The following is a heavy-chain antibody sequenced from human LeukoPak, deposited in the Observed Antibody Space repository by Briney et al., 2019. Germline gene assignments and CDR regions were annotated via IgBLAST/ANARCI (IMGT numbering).Heavy chain of an antibody. CDR1: GFTFSSYG. D-gene: IGHD3-16*01. V-gene: IGHV3-33*01. CDR3: ARDRSELYGGGYFDY. CDR2: IWYDGSNK. J-gene: IGHJ4*02. Sequence: QSGGSLRLSCAASGFTFSSYGMHWVRQAPGKELEWVAVIWYDGSNKYYADSVKGRFTISRDNSKNTLYLQMNSLRAEDTAVYYCARDRSELYGGGYFDYWGQGTLVTVSS.